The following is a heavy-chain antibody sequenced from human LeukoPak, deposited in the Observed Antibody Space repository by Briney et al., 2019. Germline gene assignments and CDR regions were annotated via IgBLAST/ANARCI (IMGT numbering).Heavy chain of an antibody. CDR1: GFTFSSYA. V-gene: IGHV3-64*01. D-gene: IGHD1-1*01. J-gene: IGHJ3*01. CDR3: AREIVNKIRQLDY. CDR2: ISSNGGST. Sequence: GGSLRLSCAASGFTFSSYAMHWVRQAPGKGLEYVSAISSNGGSTYYANSVKGRFTISRDNSKNTLYLQMGSLRAEDMAVYYCAREIVNKIRQLDYWGQGTMVTVSS.